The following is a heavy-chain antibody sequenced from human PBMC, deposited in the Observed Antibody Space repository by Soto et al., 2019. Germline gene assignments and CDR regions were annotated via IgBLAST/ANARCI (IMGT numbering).Heavy chain of an antibody. CDR2: INPNSGGT. J-gene: IGHJ3*02. V-gene: IGHV1-2*02. CDR1: GYTFSGYY. Sequence: ASVKVSCKASGYTFSGYYMHWVRQAPGQGLEWMGWINPNSGGTNYPQKFRDRVTMTRDTSIRTAYMDLRSLTSDDTAVYYCARDRVAGIWGDAFDIWGQGTMVTVSS. CDR3: ARDRVAGIWGDAFDI. D-gene: IGHD3-16*01.